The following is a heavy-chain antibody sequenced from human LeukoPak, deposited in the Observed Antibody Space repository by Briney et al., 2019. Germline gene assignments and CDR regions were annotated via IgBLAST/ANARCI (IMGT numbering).Heavy chain of an antibody. Sequence: PSETLSLTCTVSGYSISSGYYWGWIRQPPGKGLEWIGNIYHSGSTYYNPSLKSRVTISVDTSKNQFSLKLTSVTAADTAVYYCARDPITLTTAVAGRPFDYWGQGTLVTVSS. V-gene: IGHV4-38-2*02. CDR2: IYHSGST. D-gene: IGHD6-19*01. J-gene: IGHJ4*02. CDR1: GYSISSGYY. CDR3: ARDPITLTTAVAGRPFDY.